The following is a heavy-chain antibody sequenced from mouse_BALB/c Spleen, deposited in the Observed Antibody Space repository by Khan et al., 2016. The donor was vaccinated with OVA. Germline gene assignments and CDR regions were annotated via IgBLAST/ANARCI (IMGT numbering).Heavy chain of an antibody. CDR1: GFTFSTYG. V-gene: IGHV5-6*01. D-gene: IGHD1-1*01. Sequence: EVELVESGGDFVRPGGSLKLSCAASGFTFSTYGMSWVRQTPDKRLEWVATINNGGAYTYYPDSVKGRFTISRDNAKNTLYLQLSSLKSEDTAIYYCARLAYYYNSEGFAYWGQGTLVTVSA. CDR2: INNGGAYT. J-gene: IGHJ3*01. CDR3: ARLAYYYNSEGFAY.